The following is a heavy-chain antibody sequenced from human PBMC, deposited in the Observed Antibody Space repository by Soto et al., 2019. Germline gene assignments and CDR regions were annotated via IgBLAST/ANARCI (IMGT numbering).Heavy chain of an antibody. CDR1: GFSLTTTGAG. Sequence: SGPTLVNPTQTLTLTCTFSGFSLTTTGAGVGWIRQPPEKALEWLALIYWDDDKRYSPSLKSRLTITKDTSRNQVVLTMTNMDPVDTATYYCAHYAAVAAAGTYWGQGTLVTVSS. J-gene: IGHJ4*02. CDR3: AHYAAVAAAGTY. V-gene: IGHV2-5*02. D-gene: IGHD6-13*01. CDR2: IYWDDDK.